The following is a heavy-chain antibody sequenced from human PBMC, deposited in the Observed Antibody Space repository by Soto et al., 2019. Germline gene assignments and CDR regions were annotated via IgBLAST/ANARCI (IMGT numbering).Heavy chain of an antibody. CDR1: GGTFSSYA. J-gene: IGHJ6*02. CDR3: ARRGYGSGTNGMDV. CDR2: IIPIFGTA. D-gene: IGHD3-10*01. V-gene: IGHV1-69*13. Sequence: VASVKVSCKASGGTFSSYAISWVRQAPGQGLEWMGGIIPIFGTANYAQKFQGRVTITADESTSTAYMELSSLRSEDTAVYYCARRGYGSGTNGMDVWGQGTTVTVSS.